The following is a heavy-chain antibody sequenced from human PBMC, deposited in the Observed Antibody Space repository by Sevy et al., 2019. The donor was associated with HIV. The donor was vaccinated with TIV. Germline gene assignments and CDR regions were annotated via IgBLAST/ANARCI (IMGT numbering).Heavy chain of an antibody. J-gene: IGHJ6*02. CDR3: AKRGGQYDLGMDV. Sequence: GGSLRLSCATSGFTFSSYGMHWVRQAPGKGLEWVAFIRYDGSIKYYADSVKGRFTISRDNAKKSLYLQMNSLRAEDTAVYYCAKRGGQYDLGMDVWGQGTTVTVSS. D-gene: IGHD3-3*01. CDR1: GFTFSSYG. CDR2: IRYDGSIK. V-gene: IGHV3-30*02.